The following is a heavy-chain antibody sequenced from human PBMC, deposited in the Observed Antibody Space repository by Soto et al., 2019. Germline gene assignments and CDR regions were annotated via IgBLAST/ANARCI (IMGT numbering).Heavy chain of an antibody. CDR3: ARGGGGYWYSRHLDY. CDR2: IYYSGST. D-gene: IGHD6-13*01. V-gene: IGHV4-59*01. Sequence: LSLTCTVSGGSISSYYGSWIRQPPGKGLEWIGYIYYSGSTNYNPSLKSRVTISVDTSKNQFSLKLSSVTAADTAVYYCARGGGGYWYSRHLDYWGQGTLVTVSS. CDR1: GGSISSYY. J-gene: IGHJ4*02.